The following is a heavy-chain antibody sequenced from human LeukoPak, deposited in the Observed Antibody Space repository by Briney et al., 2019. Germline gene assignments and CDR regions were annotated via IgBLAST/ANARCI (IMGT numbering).Heavy chain of an antibody. CDR1: GGSISSGDYY. V-gene: IGHV4-30-4*01. J-gene: IGHJ4*02. CDR2: IYYSGST. Sequence: PSETLSLTCTVSGGSISSGDYYWSWIRQPPGTGLEWIGYIYYSGSTYYNPSLKSRVTISVDTSKNQFSLKLSSVTAADTAVYYCARAFKDSSGYYSFYDYWGQGTLVTVSS. D-gene: IGHD3-22*01. CDR3: ARAFKDSSGYYSFYDY.